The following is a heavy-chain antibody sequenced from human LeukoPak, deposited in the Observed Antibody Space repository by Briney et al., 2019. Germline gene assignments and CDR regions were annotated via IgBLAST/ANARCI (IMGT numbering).Heavy chain of an antibody. CDR2: ISYDGSNK. CDR3: ARTGSYLGAFDI. CDR1: GFTFSSYA. D-gene: IGHD3-10*01. Sequence: GGSLRLSCAASGFTFSSYAMHWVRQAPGKGLEWVAVISYDGSNKYYADSVKGRFTISRDNSKNALYLQMNSLRAEDTAVYYCARTGSYLGAFDIWGQGTMVTVSS. V-gene: IGHV3-30*04. J-gene: IGHJ3*02.